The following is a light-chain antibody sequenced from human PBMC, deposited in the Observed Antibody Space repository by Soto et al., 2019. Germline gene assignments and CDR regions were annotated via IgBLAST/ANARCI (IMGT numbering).Light chain of an antibody. CDR2: GAS. Sequence: EIVMTQSPATLSVSPGERATLSCRASQSISSSLAWYQQKPGQAPRLLIYGASTRATGVPARFSGSGSGTEFTLTIGSLQSEDFAVYYCQQYNIWPLTFGGGTKVEIK. CDR3: QQYNIWPLT. J-gene: IGKJ4*01. CDR1: QSISSS. V-gene: IGKV3-15*01.